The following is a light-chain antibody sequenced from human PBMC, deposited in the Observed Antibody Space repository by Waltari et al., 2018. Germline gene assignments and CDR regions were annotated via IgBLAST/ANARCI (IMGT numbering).Light chain of an antibody. CDR3: QVWDSDSDHYV. J-gene: IGLJ1*01. V-gene: IGLV3-21*02. CDR1: YIGSKS. Sequence: SYVLTQAPSASVAPGQTARITCEGNYIGSKSVHWCQQRPGQAPVLVVYDDKDRPSGIPDRFSGSNSGNTATLTISRVEAGDEGDYFCQVWDSDSDHYVFASGTKVTVL. CDR2: DDK.